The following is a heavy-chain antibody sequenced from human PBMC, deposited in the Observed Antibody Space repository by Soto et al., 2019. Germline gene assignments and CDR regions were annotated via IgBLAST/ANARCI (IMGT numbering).Heavy chain of an antibody. CDR2: IYYSGST. CDR1: GGSISSSAHY. D-gene: IGHD2-21*02. Sequence: QVQLLESGPGLVKPSQTLSLTCTVSGGSISSSAHYWSWIRQHPGKGLEWIGHIYYSGSTSYNPSLKSRVSISIDNSKNQFSLKLTSVTAADTAVYYCARDDYGGNSGALAIWGQGTMVTVSS. CDR3: ARDDYGGNSGALAI. J-gene: IGHJ3*02. V-gene: IGHV4-31*03.